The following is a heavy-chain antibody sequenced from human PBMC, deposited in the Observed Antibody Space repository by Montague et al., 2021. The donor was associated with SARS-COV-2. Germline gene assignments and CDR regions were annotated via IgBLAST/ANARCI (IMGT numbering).Heavy chain of an antibody. D-gene: IGHD2-2*01. CDR1: GGSFSDYY. CDR3: ARGRRPVVVPVAGPAGCDFDI. J-gene: IGHJ3*02. V-gene: IGHV4-34*01. Sequence: SETLSLTCAISGGSFSDYYWSWIRQPPGKGLEWIGEVNHSGTTIYNPSLKSRVTISVDTYKNQFYLRLNSVTAADTAVYYCARGRRPVVVPVAGPAGCDFDIWGQGTMVTVSS. CDR2: VNHSGTT.